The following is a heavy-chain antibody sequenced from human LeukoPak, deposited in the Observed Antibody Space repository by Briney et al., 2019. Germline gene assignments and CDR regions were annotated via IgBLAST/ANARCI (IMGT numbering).Heavy chain of an antibody. CDR1: GFTFGTYG. CDR2: IWPDGSYK. J-gene: IGHJ4*02. CDR3: AIFRLGELSLPPLNDY. D-gene: IGHD3-16*02. Sequence: GGSLRLSCAASGFTFGTYGMNWVRQAPGKGLEWVAAIWPDGSYKYYADSVKGRFTISRDNSKNTVYLQMNSLRAEATDVYYCAIFRLGELSLPPLNDYWGQGTLVTVSS. V-gene: IGHV3-33*08.